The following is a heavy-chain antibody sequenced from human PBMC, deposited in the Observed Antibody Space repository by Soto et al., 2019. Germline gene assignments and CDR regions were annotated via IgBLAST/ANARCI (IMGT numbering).Heavy chain of an antibody. CDR1: GFTFDDYA. Sequence: GGSLRLSCAASGFTFDDYAMHWVRQAPGKGLEWVSGISWNSGSIGYADSVKGRFTISRDNAKNSLYLQMNSLRAEDTALYYCAKGGGFTIFGVVSGGNYYYYMDVWGKGTTVTVSS. CDR3: AKGGGFTIFGVVSGGNYYYYMDV. CDR2: ISWNSGSI. V-gene: IGHV3-9*01. D-gene: IGHD3-3*01. J-gene: IGHJ6*03.